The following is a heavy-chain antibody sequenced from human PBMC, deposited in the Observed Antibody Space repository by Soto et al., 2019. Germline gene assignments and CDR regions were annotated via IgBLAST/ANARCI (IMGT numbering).Heavy chain of an antibody. CDR2: INAGNGNT. V-gene: IGHV1-3*01. Sequence: ASVKVSCKASGYTFTSYAMHWVRQAPGQRLEWMGWINAGNGNTKYSQKFQGRVTITRDTSASTAYMELSSLRSEDTAVYYCARVLQRYCSGGSCYPPPGYWGQGTXVTVSS. D-gene: IGHD2-15*01. CDR1: GYTFTSYA. J-gene: IGHJ4*02. CDR3: ARVLQRYCSGGSCYPPPGY.